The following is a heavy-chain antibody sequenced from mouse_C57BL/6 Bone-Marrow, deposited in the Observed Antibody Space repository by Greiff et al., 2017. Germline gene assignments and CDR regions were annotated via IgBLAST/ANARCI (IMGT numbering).Heavy chain of an antibody. D-gene: IGHD4-1*02. V-gene: IGHV1-64*01. J-gene: IGHJ4*01. Sequence: QVQLQQPGAELVKPGASVKLSCKASGYTFTSYWMHWVKQRPGQGLEWIGMIHPNSGSTNYNEKFKSKATLTVDKSSSTAYMQLSSLTSEDSAVYYCARQLGRALYAMDYWGQGTSVTVSS. CDR3: ARQLGRALYAMDY. CDR1: GYTFTSYW. CDR2: IHPNSGST.